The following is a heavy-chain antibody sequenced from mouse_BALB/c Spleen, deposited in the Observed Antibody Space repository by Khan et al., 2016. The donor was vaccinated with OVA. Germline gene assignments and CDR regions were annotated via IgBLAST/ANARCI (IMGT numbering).Heavy chain of an antibody. CDR2: ISDGGSYT. J-gene: IGHJ3*01. CDR3: ARGFYGGPFTY. D-gene: IGHD1-1*02. Sequence: EVELVESGGGLVKPGGSLKLSCAASGFTFSDYYMYWVRQTPEKRLEWVATISDGGSYTYYPDSVTGRFTISRDAVKNNLYLQMSSLKSEDTAMYYCARGFYGGPFTYWGQGTLVTVSA. CDR1: GFTFSDYY. V-gene: IGHV5-4*02.